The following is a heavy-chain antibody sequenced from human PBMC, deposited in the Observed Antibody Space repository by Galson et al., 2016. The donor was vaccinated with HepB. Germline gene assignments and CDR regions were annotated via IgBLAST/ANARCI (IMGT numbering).Heavy chain of an antibody. Sequence: LSLTCTVSGGSVSRGSCHWSWIRQPPGKGLEWIGYIYYTGTTNYNPSLKTRVTISVDTSKNQFSLKLNSVTAADTAVYYCARVCVEQQLVRWFDYWGQGILVTVPS. V-gene: IGHV4-61*01. CDR2: IYYTGTT. D-gene: IGHD6-13*01. CDR1: GGSVSRGSCH. CDR3: ARVCVEQQLVRWFDY. J-gene: IGHJ4*02.